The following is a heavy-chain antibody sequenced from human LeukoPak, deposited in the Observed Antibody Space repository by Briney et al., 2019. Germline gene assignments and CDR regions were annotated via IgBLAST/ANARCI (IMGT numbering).Heavy chain of an antibody. CDR1: SGSINSYY. J-gene: IGHJ4*02. V-gene: IGHV4-4*07. Sequence: SETLSLTCTVSSGSINSYYWGWVRQPAGRGLEWIGRIYTTGKTDYNPSLKSRLTMSVDTSKRQFSLNLTSVTAADTAIYFCARHGYTASHYFLDFWSQGTLVAVSS. CDR2: IYTTGKT. CDR3: ARHGYTASHYFLDF. D-gene: IGHD3-16*01.